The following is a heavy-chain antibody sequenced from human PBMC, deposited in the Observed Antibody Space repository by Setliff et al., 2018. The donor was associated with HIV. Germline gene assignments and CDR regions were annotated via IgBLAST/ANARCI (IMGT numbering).Heavy chain of an antibody. CDR3: ARYRYYYDSSGYGRWFDP. V-gene: IGHV4-4*07. CDR1: GGSMNDYY. D-gene: IGHD3-22*01. Sequence: SETLSLTCTVSGGSMNDYYWSWVRQPAGKTLEWLGRISSSGISTYNFSLRSRVTMSIDTSNNQFSLTLNSVTAADTAVYYCARYRYYYDSSGYGRWFDPWGQGTLVTVSS. J-gene: IGHJ5*02. CDR2: ISSSGIS.